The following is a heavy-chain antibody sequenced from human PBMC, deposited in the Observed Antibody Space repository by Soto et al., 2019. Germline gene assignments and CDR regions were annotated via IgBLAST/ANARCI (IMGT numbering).Heavy chain of an antibody. D-gene: IGHD3-9*01. Sequence: ESGPTLGNPTQTLTLTCTFSGFSLSTSGGGVGWIRQPPGKALEWLALIYWDDDKRYSPSLKSRLTITKDTSKNQVVLTMTNMDPVDTATYYCAHSYIPRTTSYDILTGILGPFDYWGQGTLVTVSS. CDR3: AHSYIPRTTSYDILTGILGPFDY. CDR1: GFSLSTSGGG. CDR2: IYWDDDK. V-gene: IGHV2-5*02. J-gene: IGHJ4*02.